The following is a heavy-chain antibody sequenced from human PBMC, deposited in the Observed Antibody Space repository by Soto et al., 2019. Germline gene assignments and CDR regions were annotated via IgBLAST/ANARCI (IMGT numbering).Heavy chain of an antibody. V-gene: IGHV5-51*01. CDR2: IYPGDSDT. J-gene: IGHJ4*02. D-gene: IGHD2-2*01. CDR1: GYSFTSYW. Sequence: GESLMISCKCSGYSFTSYWIVLVRQMPGKGLEWMGIIYPGDSDTRYSPSFQGQVTISADKSISTAYLQWSSLKASDTAMYYCARTSPGDAAAALLDWGQGTLVTVSS. CDR3: ARTSPGDAAAALLD.